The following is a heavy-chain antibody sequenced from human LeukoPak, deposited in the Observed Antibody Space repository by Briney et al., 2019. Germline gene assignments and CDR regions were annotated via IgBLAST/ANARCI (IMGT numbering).Heavy chain of an antibody. CDR3: ASLTEHYDFWSGNYYYYMDV. CDR1: GFTFSSYS. V-gene: IGHV3-48*01. Sequence: GGSLRLSCAASGFTFSSYSMNWVRQAPGKGLGWVSYISSSSSTIYYADSVKGRFTISRDNAKNSLYLQMNSLRAEDTAVYYCASLTEHYDFWSGNYYYYMDVWGKGTTVTVSS. CDR2: ISSSSSTI. J-gene: IGHJ6*03. D-gene: IGHD3-3*01.